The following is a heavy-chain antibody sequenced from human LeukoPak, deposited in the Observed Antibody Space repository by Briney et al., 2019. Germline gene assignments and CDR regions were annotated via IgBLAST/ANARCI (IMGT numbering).Heavy chain of an antibody. J-gene: IGHJ4*02. V-gene: IGHV3-53*01. Sequence: GGSLRLSCAASGFTVSSNYMSWVRQAPGKGLEWVSVIYSSGSTYYADSAKGRFTISRDNSKNTLYLQMNSLRAEDTAVYYCARADSWYYFDYWGQGTVVTVSS. CDR3: ARADSWYYFDY. D-gene: IGHD6-13*01. CDR2: IYSSGST. CDR1: GFTVSSNY.